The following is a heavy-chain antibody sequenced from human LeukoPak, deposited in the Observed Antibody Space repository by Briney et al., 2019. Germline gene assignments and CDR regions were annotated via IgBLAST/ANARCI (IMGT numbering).Heavy chain of an antibody. J-gene: IGHJ4*02. V-gene: IGHV4-4*07. Sequence: PSETLSLTCTVSGGSITNYYWSWIRQPPGKGLEWIGRIYTSGSTNYNPSLKSRVTMSVDTSKNQFSLKLSSVTAADTAVYYCARLSTVTTSFDYWGQGTLVTVSS. CDR1: GGSITNYY. CDR3: ARLSTVTTSFDY. CDR2: IYTSGST. D-gene: IGHD4-17*01.